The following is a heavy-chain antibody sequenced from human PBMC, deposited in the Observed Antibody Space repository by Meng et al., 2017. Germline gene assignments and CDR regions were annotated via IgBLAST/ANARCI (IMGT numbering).Heavy chain of an antibody. D-gene: IGHD6-13*01. J-gene: IGHJ1*01. V-gene: IGHV2-5*01. Sequence: SLKQSGSTIVTPHQTRSLTCTFSGFSRCTSGVGVGWIRLPPGTALEWLALFYWNDAKRYSHSLKRRLPITKDSSKHQVILTLSNMDPVDPDTYYCAHIPYSSHWYKYFQHWGQGTLVTVSS. CDR3: AHIPYSSHWYKYFQH. CDR2: FYWNDAK. CDR1: GFSRCTSGVG.